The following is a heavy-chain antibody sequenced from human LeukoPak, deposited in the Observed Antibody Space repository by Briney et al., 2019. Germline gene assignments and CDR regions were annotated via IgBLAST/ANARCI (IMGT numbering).Heavy chain of an antibody. CDR3: ARDPLGSSWFDY. Sequence: PAETLSLTCTVSGGSISSYYWSWIRQPPRKGLEWIGYIYYSGSTNYNPSLKSRVTISVDTSKNQFSLKLSSVTAADTAVYYCARDPLGSSWFDYWGQGTLVTVSS. D-gene: IGHD6-13*01. V-gene: IGHV4-59*01. CDR1: GGSISSYY. CDR2: IYYSGST. J-gene: IGHJ4*02.